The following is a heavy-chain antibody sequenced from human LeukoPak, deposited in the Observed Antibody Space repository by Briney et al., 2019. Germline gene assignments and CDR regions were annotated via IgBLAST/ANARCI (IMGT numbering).Heavy chain of an antibody. J-gene: IGHJ4*02. D-gene: IGHD6-25*01. V-gene: IGHV3-74*01. CDR2: INSDGSST. CDR3: ARRGAVVAAGPFDY. CDR1: GFTFSSYA. Sequence: PGGSLRLSCAASGFTFSSYAMHWVRQAPGKGLVWVSRINSDGSSTSYADSVKGRFTISRDNAKNTLYLQMNSLRAEDTAVYYCARRGAVVAAGPFDYWGQGTLVTVSS.